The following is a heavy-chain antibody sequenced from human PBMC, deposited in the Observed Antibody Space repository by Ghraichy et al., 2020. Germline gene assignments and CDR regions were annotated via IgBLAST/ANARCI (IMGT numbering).Heavy chain of an antibody. J-gene: IGHJ4*02. Sequence: SETLSLTCAVSGGSISSGDYSWSWIRQPPGKGLEWIGYIYHSGSTYYNPSLKSRVTISVDRSKNQFSLKLSSVTAADTAVFYCARARYYDSIDYWGQGTLVTVSS. D-gene: IGHD3-22*01. V-gene: IGHV4-30-2*01. CDR1: GGSISSGDYS. CDR2: IYHSGST. CDR3: ARARYYDSIDY.